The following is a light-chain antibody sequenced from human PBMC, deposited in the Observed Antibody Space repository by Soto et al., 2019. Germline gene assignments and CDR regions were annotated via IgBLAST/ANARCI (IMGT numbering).Light chain of an antibody. CDR2: DVT. CDR3: SSYTSSTNYV. Sequence: QSVLTHPASVSGSLGQSVTISCAGTGSDVGGFDYVSWYQQHPGKAPKLIIYDVTTRSSGVSNRFSGSKSGNTASLTISGLQAEDEADYYCSSYTSSTNYVFGTGTKLTVL. CDR1: GSDVGGFDY. V-gene: IGLV2-14*01. J-gene: IGLJ1*01.